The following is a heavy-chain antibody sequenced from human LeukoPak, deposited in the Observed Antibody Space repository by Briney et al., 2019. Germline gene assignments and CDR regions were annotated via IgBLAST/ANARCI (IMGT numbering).Heavy chain of an antibody. V-gene: IGHV3-21*01. CDR1: RFTFSSYT. J-gene: IGHJ4*02. Sequence: GGSLRLSCSASRFTFSSYTMNWVRQAPGKGLEWVSSIDPSSTYIYYADSVKGRFTISRDNAQNSLYLQMNSLRAEDTAVYYCARDSSGWYNYFDYWGQGTLVTVSS. D-gene: IGHD6-19*01. CDR2: IDPSSTYI. CDR3: ARDSSGWYNYFDY.